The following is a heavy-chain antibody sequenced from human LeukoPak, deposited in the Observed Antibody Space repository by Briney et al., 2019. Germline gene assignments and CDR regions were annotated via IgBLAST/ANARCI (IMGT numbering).Heavy chain of an antibody. Sequence: GASVKVSCKASGGTFSSYAISWVRQAPGQGLEWMGGIIPIFGTANYAQKFQGRVTITADKSTSTAYMELSSLRSEDTAVYYCARTSIWFGEFTPNWFDPWGQGTLVTVSS. CDR1: GGTFSSYA. V-gene: IGHV1-69*06. CDR2: IIPIFGTA. D-gene: IGHD3-10*01. J-gene: IGHJ5*02. CDR3: ARTSIWFGEFTPNWFDP.